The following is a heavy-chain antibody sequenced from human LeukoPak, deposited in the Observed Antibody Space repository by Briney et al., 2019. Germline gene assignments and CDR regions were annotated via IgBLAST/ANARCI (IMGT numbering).Heavy chain of an antibody. J-gene: IGHJ3*02. CDR1: GGSISGYY. Sequence: PSETLSLTCTVSGGSISGYYWSWVRQPPGKGLEWIAYMSYSGSTNYIPSLKSRVTISVDTSKNQFSLKLSSVTAADTAMYYCARMAYGGSYAFDIWGQGTMVTVSS. CDR2: MSYSGST. CDR3: ARMAYGGSYAFDI. D-gene: IGHD4-23*01. V-gene: IGHV4-59*08.